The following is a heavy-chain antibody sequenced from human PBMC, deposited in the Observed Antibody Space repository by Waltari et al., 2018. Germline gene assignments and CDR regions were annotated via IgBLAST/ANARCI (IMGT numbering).Heavy chain of an antibody. CDR1: GGTFSNYA. Sequence: QVQLVQSGAEMKKPGSSVKVSCKASGGTFSNYALSWVRQAPGQGLEWMGGIIPRLGVPNYAQSFQGRVIITADESTNTAYMDLRSLRSDDTAVYYCARDRSIAAAGRGWFDPWGQGTLVTVSS. J-gene: IGHJ5*02. CDR2: IIPRLGVP. D-gene: IGHD6-25*01. CDR3: ARDRSIAAAGRGWFDP. V-gene: IGHV1-69*04.